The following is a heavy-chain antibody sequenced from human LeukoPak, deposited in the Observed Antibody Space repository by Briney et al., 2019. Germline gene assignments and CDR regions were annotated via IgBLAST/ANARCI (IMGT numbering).Heavy chain of an antibody. Sequence: PGGSLRLSCAVSGFTFSNYAMNWVRQAPGKGLEWVSVISTGGGITHYADSVKGRFIISRDNSKNTLSLQLNSLRPEDTALYYCAKHFCTGLDCSLFDSWGQGTLVTVSS. CDR2: ISTGGGIT. V-gene: IGHV3-23*01. CDR1: GFTFSNYA. CDR3: AKHFCTGLDCSLFDS. D-gene: IGHD3/OR15-3a*01. J-gene: IGHJ4*02.